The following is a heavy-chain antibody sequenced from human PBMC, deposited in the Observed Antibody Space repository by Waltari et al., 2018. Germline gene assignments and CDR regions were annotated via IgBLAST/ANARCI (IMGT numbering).Heavy chain of an antibody. Sequence: QVQLQESGPGLVKPSETLSLTCTVSGYSISSGYYWGWIRQPPGQGLEWIGSIYHSGSAYYNPSLKSRVTISVDTSKNQFSLKLSSVTAADTAVYYCARMVGYCSSTSCRNWFDPWGQGTLVTVSS. CDR2: IYHSGSA. D-gene: IGHD2-2*03. CDR1: GYSISSGYY. J-gene: IGHJ5*02. V-gene: IGHV4-38-2*02. CDR3: ARMVGYCSSTSCRNWFDP.